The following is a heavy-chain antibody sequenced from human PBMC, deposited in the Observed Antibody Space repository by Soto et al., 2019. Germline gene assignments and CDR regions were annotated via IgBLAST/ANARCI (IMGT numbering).Heavy chain of an antibody. Sequence: GGSLRLSCAASGFTFSSYGMHWVRQAPGKGLEWVAVIWYDGSNKYYADSVKGRFTISRDNSKNTLYLQMNSLRAEDTAVYYCARDRKGPNIVVVVAATYGMDVWGQGTTVTVSS. D-gene: IGHD2-15*01. J-gene: IGHJ6*02. V-gene: IGHV3-33*01. CDR3: ARDRKGPNIVVVVAATYGMDV. CDR2: IWYDGSNK. CDR1: GFTFSSYG.